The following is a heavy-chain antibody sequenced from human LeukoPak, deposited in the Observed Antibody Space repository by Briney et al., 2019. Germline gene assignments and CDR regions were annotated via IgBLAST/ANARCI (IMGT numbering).Heavy chain of an antibody. D-gene: IGHD2-2*01. CDR1: GGTFNSYA. V-gene: IGHV1-69*05. CDR2: IIPIFGTA. J-gene: IGHJ6*03. CDR3: ASNGHYQLLSQLWDYYYYYMDV. Sequence: GASVKVSCKASGGTFNSYAISWVRQAPGQGLEWMGGIIPIFGTANYAQKFQGRVTITTDESTSTAYMELSSLRSEDTAVYYCASNGHYQLLSQLWDYYYYYMDVWGKGTTVTVSS.